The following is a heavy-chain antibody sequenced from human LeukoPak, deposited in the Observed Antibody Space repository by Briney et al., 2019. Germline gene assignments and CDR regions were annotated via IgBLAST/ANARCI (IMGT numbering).Heavy chain of an antibody. CDR1: GYTFTGYY. Sequence: ASVKVSCKASGYTFTGYYMHWVRQAPGQGLEWMGWINPNSGGTNYAQKFQGRVTMTRDTSISTAYMELSRLRSDDTAVYYCARVLRCSSTSCPNLDYWGQGTLVTVSS. D-gene: IGHD2-2*01. CDR3: ARVLRCSSTSCPNLDY. V-gene: IGHV1-2*02. CDR2: INPNSGGT. J-gene: IGHJ4*02.